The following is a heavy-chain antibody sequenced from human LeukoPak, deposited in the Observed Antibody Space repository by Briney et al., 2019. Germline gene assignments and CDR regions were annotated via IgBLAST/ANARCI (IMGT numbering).Heavy chain of an antibody. Sequence: SETLSLTCTVSGASIRSGDYYWSWIRQPPGKGLEWIVYIYDSGSTYYNPSLKSRITISVDTSENRFSLKLSSVTATDTAVYYCARDCSGGSCYGAFDIWGQGTMVTVSS. CDR2: IYDSGST. J-gene: IGHJ3*02. CDR1: GASIRSGDYY. V-gene: IGHV4-30-4*01. D-gene: IGHD2-15*01. CDR3: ARDCSGGSCYGAFDI.